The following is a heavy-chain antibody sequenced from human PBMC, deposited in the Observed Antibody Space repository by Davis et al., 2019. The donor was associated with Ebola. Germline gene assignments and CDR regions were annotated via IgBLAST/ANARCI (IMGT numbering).Heavy chain of an antibody. CDR1: GGTFSSYA. D-gene: IGHD5-18*01. Sequence: ASVKVSCKASGGTFSSYAISWVRQAPGQGLEWMGIINPSGGSTTFSQKFQGRVTMTRDTSTSTAYMELSSLRSEDTAVYYCARAVYSSGYTHEDYFDYWGQGTLVTVSS. CDR2: INPSGGST. J-gene: IGHJ4*02. CDR3: ARAVYSSGYTHEDYFDY. V-gene: IGHV1-46*01.